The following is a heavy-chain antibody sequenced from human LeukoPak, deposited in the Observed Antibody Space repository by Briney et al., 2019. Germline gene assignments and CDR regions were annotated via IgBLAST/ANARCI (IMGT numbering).Heavy chain of an antibody. CDR3: ARSPRTYPGTVDY. CDR1: GFTFSSYA. J-gene: IGHJ4*02. V-gene: IGHV3-23*01. CDR2: IGGSGDST. Sequence: GGSLRLSCAASGFTFSSYAMSWVRQAPGKWLEWVSGIGGSGDSTDYADSVKGRFTISRDNSKSTLYLQMNSLRAEDTALHYCARSPRTYPGTVDYWGQGTLVTVSS.